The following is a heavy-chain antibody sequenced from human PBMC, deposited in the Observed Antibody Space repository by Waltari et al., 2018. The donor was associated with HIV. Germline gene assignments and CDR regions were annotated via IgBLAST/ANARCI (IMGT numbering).Heavy chain of an antibody. Sequence: QVQLQESGPGLVKPSETLSPPCNVPIAAFKNDYWTWIRQPPGKELEWIGYISYSGSTKYGPLKSRVTLSMVSSKNQFSLKLRSVTAADTAVYFCARGRRWLQFHGHYYFDYWGQGTLVTVSS. J-gene: IGHJ4*02. V-gene: IGHV4-59*01. CDR1: IAAFKNDY. CDR3: ARGRRWLQFHGHYYFDY. D-gene: IGHD3-10*01. CDR2: ISYSGST.